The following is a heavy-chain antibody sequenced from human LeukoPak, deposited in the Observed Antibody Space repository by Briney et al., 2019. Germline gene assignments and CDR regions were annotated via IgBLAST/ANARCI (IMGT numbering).Heavy chain of an antibody. CDR1: GGSINSNSHH. CDR2: IYYSGTT. CDR3: ARRGDILTDYAFDY. D-gene: IGHD3-9*01. J-gene: IGHJ4*02. Sequence: SETLSLTCSVSGGSINSNSHHWDWLRQAPGKVLEWIGNIYYSGTTSYNPSLKSRVTISVDTSKNQFSLRLSSVTAADTAVYYCARRGDILTDYAFDYWGQGTLVTVSS. V-gene: IGHV4-39*01.